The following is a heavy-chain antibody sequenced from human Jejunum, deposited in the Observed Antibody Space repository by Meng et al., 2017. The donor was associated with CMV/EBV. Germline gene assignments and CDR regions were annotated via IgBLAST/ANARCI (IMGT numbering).Heavy chain of an antibody. CDR3: ARGSIFVSFDS. CDR1: GGSIGSGDCY. Sequence: QALEQESGPGLVKPSQTLSLTVSVSGGSIGSGDCYWSWLRQPPGTGLEWIGYIHDTGSTYYNPSLKSRVDISLGTSRNHFSLTLSSVTAEDTAVYFCARGSIFVSFDSWGQGTLVTVSS. D-gene: IGHD3-3*01. V-gene: IGHV4-30-4*08. J-gene: IGHJ4*02. CDR2: IHDTGST.